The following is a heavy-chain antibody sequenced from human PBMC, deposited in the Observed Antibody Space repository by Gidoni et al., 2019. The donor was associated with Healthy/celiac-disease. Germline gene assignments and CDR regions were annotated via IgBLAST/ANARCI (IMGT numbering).Heavy chain of an antibody. J-gene: IGHJ4*02. CDR2: IIGSVGST. Sequence: EVQLLESGGGRVQPGGYLGLSCAAAGFPCSSYAMRSVRQAPGKGLASVSAIIGSVGSTYYADSVKGRFTISRDNSKNTLYLQMNSLRAEDTAVYYCAKVEGAGILLWFGEFAYLGQGTLVTVSS. CDR1: GFPCSSYA. CDR3: AKVEGAGILLWFGEFAY. D-gene: IGHD3-10*01. V-gene: IGHV3-23*01.